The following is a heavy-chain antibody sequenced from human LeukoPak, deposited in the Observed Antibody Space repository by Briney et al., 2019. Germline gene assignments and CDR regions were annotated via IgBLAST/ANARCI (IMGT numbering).Heavy chain of an antibody. Sequence: GESLKISCKGSGYSFTNYWIGWVRQMPGKGLEWMGIIYPGDSDTTYSPSFQGQVTISADKSISTAYLQWSSLKASDTAMYYCARHLSIAVAGLDAFDIWGQGTMVTVSS. CDR2: IYPGDSDT. J-gene: IGHJ3*02. CDR3: ARHLSIAVAGLDAFDI. CDR1: GYSFTNYW. D-gene: IGHD6-19*01. V-gene: IGHV5-51*01.